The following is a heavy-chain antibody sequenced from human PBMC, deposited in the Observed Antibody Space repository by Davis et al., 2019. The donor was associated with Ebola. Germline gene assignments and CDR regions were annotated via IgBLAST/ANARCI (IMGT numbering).Heavy chain of an antibody. Sequence: DSVKGRFTISRDNSKNTLYLQMNSLRAEDTAVYYCARDKYDFWSGYSDFDYWGQGTLVTVSS. V-gene: IGHV3-30*01. CDR3: ARDKYDFWSGYSDFDY. J-gene: IGHJ4*02. D-gene: IGHD3-3*01.